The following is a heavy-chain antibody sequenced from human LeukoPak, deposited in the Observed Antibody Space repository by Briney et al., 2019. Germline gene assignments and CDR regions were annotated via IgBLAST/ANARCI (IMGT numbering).Heavy chain of an antibody. J-gene: IGHJ5*02. CDR2: VNHSGGT. CDR3: ARGRSHNWFDP. CDR1: GGSFSGFY. Sequence: SETLSLTCAVNGGSFSGFYCTWIRQPPGKGLEWIGEVNHSGGTQYNPSLKSRATLSVDSSNNHFSLKLTSVTAADTAVYYCARGRSHNWFDPWGQGTLVTVSS. V-gene: IGHV4-34*01.